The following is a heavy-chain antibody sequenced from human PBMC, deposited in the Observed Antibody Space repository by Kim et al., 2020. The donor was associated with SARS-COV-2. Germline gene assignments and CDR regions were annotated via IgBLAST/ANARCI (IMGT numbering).Heavy chain of an antibody. V-gene: IGHV4-4*02. D-gene: IGHD2-15*01. CDR3: ARVLTYGPTKVVTQYRLFDI. CDR2: IYHSGST. CDR1: GGSISSSNW. Sequence: SETLSLTCAVSGGSISSSNWWSWVRQPPGKGLEWIGEIYHSGSTNYNPSLKSRVTISVDKSKNQFSLKLSSVTAADTAVYYCARVLTYGPTKVVTQYRLFDIWGQGTMVTVSS. J-gene: IGHJ3*02.